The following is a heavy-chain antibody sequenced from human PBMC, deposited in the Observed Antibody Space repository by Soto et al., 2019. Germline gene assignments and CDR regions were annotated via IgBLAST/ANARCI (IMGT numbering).Heavy chain of an antibody. J-gene: IGHJ4*02. CDR3: ARDRLGATGDY. CDR2: ISAYNANT. Sequence: ASVKVSCKASGYTFTSYGISWVRQAPGQGLEWMGWISAYNANTNYAQKLQGRVTMTTDTSTSTSYMELRSLRSDDTAVYFCARDRLGATGDYWGQGTLVTLSS. D-gene: IGHD1-26*01. V-gene: IGHV1-18*01. CDR1: GYTFTSYG.